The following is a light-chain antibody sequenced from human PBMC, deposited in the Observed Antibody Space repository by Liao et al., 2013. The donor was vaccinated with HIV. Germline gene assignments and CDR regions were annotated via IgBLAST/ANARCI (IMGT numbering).Light chain of an antibody. CDR3: QVWDSSHDHYV. J-gene: IGLJ1*01. V-gene: IGLV3-21*04. Sequence: SYELTQPPSVSVAPGKTARITCGGDDIGSRSVHWYQQRPGQAPALVIYHDSDRPSGIPERFSGSKSGNTATLTISRVEAGDEADYHCQVWDSSHDHYVFGTGTKVTVL. CDR1: DIGSRS. CDR2: HDS.